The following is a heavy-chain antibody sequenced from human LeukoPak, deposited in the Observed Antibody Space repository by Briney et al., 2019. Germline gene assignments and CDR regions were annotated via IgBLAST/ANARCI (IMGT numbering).Heavy chain of an antibody. J-gene: IGHJ3*02. CDR1: GYTFTTYW. CDR2: IYPGDSDT. D-gene: IGHD6-19*01. Sequence: GESLKISCKGSGYTFTTYWIGWVRQMPGKGLEWMGIIYPGDSDTRYSPSFQGQVTISADTSISTAYLQWSSLKASDSAMYYCARPRAVAGYVFDIWGQGTMVTVSS. CDR3: ARPRAVAGYVFDI. V-gene: IGHV5-51*01.